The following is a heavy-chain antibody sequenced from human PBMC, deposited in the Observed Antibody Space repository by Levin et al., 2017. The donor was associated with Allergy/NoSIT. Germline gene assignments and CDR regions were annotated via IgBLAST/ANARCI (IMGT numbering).Heavy chain of an antibody. Sequence: APLKVSCKASGYTFTVYYMHWVRQAPGKGLAWLGRINPNSGGTNSAQKFQGRVTMTRDTSISTAFMELSRLRSDDTAVYYCARDPGYSGYDLSQNYFDYWGQGTLVTVSS. V-gene: IGHV1-2*06. CDR1: GYTFTVYY. CDR3: ARDPGYSGYDLSQNYFDY. CDR2: INPNSGGT. J-gene: IGHJ4*02. D-gene: IGHD5-12*01.